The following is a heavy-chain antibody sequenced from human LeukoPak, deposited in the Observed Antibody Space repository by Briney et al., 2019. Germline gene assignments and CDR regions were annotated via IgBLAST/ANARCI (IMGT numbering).Heavy chain of an antibody. Sequence: ASVKVSCEVSGYTLTELSMHWVRQAPGKGLEWMGGFDPEDGETIYAQKFQGRVTMTEDTSTDTAYMELSSLRSEDTAVYYCATGLLYSGYGLTTDYWGQGTLVTVSS. D-gene: IGHD5-12*01. CDR2: FDPEDGET. CDR3: ATGLLYSGYGLTTDY. CDR1: GYTLTELS. J-gene: IGHJ4*02. V-gene: IGHV1-24*01.